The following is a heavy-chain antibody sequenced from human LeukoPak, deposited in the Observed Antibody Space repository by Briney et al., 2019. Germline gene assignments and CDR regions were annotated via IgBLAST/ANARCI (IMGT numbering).Heavy chain of an antibody. J-gene: IGHJ4*02. CDR3: AVVMTTVSQRDY. Sequence: GASVKVSCKASGYTFTGYYIHWVRQAPGQGLEWMGRINPNSGGINYAQKFQGRVTMTRDTSISTAYMELSSLRSDDTAMYYCAVVMTTVSQRDYWGQGTLVTVSS. CDR2: INPNSGGI. CDR1: GYTFTGYY. V-gene: IGHV1-2*06. D-gene: IGHD4-17*01.